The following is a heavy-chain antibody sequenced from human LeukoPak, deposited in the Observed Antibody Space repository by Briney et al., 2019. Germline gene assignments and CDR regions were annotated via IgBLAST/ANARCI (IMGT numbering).Heavy chain of an antibody. CDR3: ARSSPGIADY. J-gene: IGHJ4*02. CDR2: IGVSDDT. V-gene: IGHV3-23*01. CDR1: GFTFSSYG. Sequence: GGSLRLSCAASGFTFSSYGMSWVRQAPGKGLEWVSVIGVSDDTSYADSVKGRFTISRDNSKNTLYLQVNSLRAEDTAVYYCARSSPGIADYWGQGTLVTVSS. D-gene: IGHD6-13*01.